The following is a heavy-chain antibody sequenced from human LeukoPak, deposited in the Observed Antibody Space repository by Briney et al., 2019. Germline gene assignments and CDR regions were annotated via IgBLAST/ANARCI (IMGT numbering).Heavy chain of an antibody. J-gene: IGHJ6*02. CDR3: ARVSGTTVYYYYGMDV. V-gene: IGHV3-30*19. CDR2: ISYDGSNK. D-gene: IGHD1-1*01. Sequence: GGSLRLSCAASGFTFSSYGMHWVRQAPGKGLEWVAVISYDGSNKYYADSVKGRFTISRDNSKNTLYLQMNSLRAEDTAVYYCARVSGTTVYYYYGMDVWGQGTTVTVSS. CDR1: GFTFSSYG.